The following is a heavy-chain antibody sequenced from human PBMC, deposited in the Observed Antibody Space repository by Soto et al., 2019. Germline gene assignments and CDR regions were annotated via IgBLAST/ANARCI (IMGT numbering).Heavy chain of an antibody. CDR3: ARTYDGSGPNSGGYGFDI. Sequence: QVQLQESGPGLVKPSETLSLSCSVSGGSISSYYRRWIRQPPGKGLEGIAYIYYSGSTSYNPSLKGRVSISLDTSKYQFSLKLSSVTAADAAVYYCARTYDGSGPNSGGYGFDIWGQGTMVTVSS. D-gene: IGHD3-22*01. CDR1: GGSISSYY. V-gene: IGHV4-59*01. CDR2: IYYSGST. J-gene: IGHJ3*02.